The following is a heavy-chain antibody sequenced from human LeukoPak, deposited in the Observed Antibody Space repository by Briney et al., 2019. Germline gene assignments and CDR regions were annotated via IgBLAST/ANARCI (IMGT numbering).Heavy chain of an antibody. V-gene: IGHV3-48*01. D-gene: IGHD3-9*01. Sequence: GGSLRLSCAASGFTFSSYSMNWVRQAPGKGLEWVSYISSSSSTIHYADSVKGRFTISRDNSKNTLYLQMNSLRAEDTAVYYCAYDILTGYYNSPNWFDPWGQGTLVTVSS. CDR2: ISSSSSTI. CDR3: AYDILTGYYNSPNWFDP. J-gene: IGHJ5*02. CDR1: GFTFSSYS.